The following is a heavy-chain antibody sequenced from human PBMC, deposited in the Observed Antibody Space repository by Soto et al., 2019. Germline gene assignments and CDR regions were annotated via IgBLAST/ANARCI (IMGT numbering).Heavy chain of an antibody. CDR1: GFTFSTYW. Sequence: EVQLVESGGGLVQPGGSLRLFCAASGFTFSTYWMSWVRQAPGKGLEWVANIKQDGSEKYYVDSVKGRFTISRDNAKNSLYLQMNSRRAEDTAVYYCARDRGYNWNDIPDYWGQGTLVTVSS. CDR2: IKQDGSEK. D-gene: IGHD1-1*01. V-gene: IGHV3-7*01. CDR3: ARDRGYNWNDIPDY. J-gene: IGHJ4*02.